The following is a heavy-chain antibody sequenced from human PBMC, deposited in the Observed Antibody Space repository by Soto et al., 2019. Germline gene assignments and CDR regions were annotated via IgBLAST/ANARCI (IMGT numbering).Heavy chain of an antibody. J-gene: IGHJ4*02. CDR2: IDSRGRTI. V-gene: IGHV3-11*01. D-gene: IGHD6-6*01. CDR1: GFTFGDYE. CDR3: ARQAARNYFDY. Sequence: QVQLVESGGGLVQPGGSLRLSCAASGFTFGDYEMSWIRQAAGKGPEWVSYIDSRGRTISYADSVKGRFTISRDDAKNSLYLQMNSLRAEDTAVYYCARQAARNYFDYWGQGTLVTVSS.